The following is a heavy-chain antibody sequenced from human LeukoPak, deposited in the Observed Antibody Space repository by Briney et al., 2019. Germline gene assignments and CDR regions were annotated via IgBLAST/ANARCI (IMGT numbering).Heavy chain of an antibody. Sequence: GGSLRLSCAASGFTFSDYYMSWIRQAPGKGLEWVSYISSSGSTIYYADSVKGRFTISRDNAKNSLYLQMNSLRAEDTAVYYCARESLYSSSWYSYNWFDPWGQGTLVTVSS. J-gene: IGHJ5*02. CDR2: ISSSGSTI. V-gene: IGHV3-11*04. D-gene: IGHD6-13*01. CDR3: ARESLYSSSWYSYNWFDP. CDR1: GFTFSDYY.